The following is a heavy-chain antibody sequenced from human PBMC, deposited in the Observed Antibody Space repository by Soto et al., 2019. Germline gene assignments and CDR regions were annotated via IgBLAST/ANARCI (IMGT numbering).Heavy chain of an antibody. CDR2: VNPGSGDT. Sequence: SVQLSCKASGYTFTNNYVSWVRQATGHGLEWMGWVNPGSGDTGYAQKFQGRLTLTRDISIATAYLELNSLTSEDTARYYCARMDSFGPGNWFDIWGQGSLVTVS. J-gene: IGHJ5*02. CDR3: ARMDSFGPGNWFDI. CDR1: GYTFTNNY. V-gene: IGHV1-8*01. D-gene: IGHD5-18*01.